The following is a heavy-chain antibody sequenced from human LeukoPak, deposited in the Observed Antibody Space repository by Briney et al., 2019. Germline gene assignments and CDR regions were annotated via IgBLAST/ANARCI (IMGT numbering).Heavy chain of an antibody. J-gene: IGHJ6*03. D-gene: IGHD1-26*01. CDR2: IYHGGST. CDR3: ARGGGSGTYPYYYYYFMDV. CDR1: GYSINSGYY. V-gene: IGHV4-38-2*01. Sequence: SETLSLTCAVSGYSINSGYYWGWIRQPPGKGLEWIGSIYHGGSTYYNPSLKSRVTISVDTSKNQFSLMLTSVTAAGTAVYYCARGGGSGTYPYYYYYFMDVWGKGTTVTVSS.